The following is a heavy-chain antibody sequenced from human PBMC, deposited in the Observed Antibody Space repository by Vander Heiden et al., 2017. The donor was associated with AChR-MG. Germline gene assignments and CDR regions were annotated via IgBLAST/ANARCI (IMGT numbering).Heavy chain of an antibody. CDR1: GGTFSSYA. CDR2: IIPIFGTA. J-gene: IGHJ5*02. CDR3: ARDRGGVQQRVQGSWWFDP. D-gene: IGHD6-6*01. V-gene: IGHV1-69*06. Sequence: QVQLVQSGAEVKKPGSSVKVSCKASGGTFSSYAISWVRQAPGQGLEWMGGIIPIFGTANYAQKFQGRVTITADKSTSTAYMELSSLRSEDTAVYYCARDRGGVQQRVQGSWWFDPWGQGTLVTVSS.